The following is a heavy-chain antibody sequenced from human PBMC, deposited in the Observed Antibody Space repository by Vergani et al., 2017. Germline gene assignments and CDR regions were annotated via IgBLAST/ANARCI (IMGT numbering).Heavy chain of an antibody. CDR2: IYYSWST. J-gene: IGHJ6*02. Sequence: QVQLQESGPGLVKPSQTLSLPCTVSGGSISSGGYYWSWIRQHPGKGLEWIGYIYYSWSTYYNPFLKSRVTISVDTTKNQLSLKMSSVTAADTAVYYCARSEPIRDYYYYGMDVWGQGTTVTVSS. CDR3: ARSEPIRDYYYYGMDV. CDR1: GGSISSGGYY. V-gene: IGHV4-31*03. D-gene: IGHD1-14*01.